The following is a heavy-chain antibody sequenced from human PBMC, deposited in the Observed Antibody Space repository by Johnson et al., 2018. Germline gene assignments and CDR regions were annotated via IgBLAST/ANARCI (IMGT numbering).Heavy chain of an antibody. CDR1: GFGFSGTW. V-gene: IGHV3-15*07. D-gene: IGHD3-16*02. J-gene: IGHJ4*02. Sequence: VQLVESGGGLVKPGGSXRLSCTASGFGFSGTWMDWVRQAPGKGVEWVGGIKNGGTTVYAAPVEGRFTISREDSRNTGYLQMNSLKTEDTAGDYCNALRTVGGGVVISYWGQGTLVTVSS. CDR3: NALRTVGGGVVISY. CDR2: IKNGGTT.